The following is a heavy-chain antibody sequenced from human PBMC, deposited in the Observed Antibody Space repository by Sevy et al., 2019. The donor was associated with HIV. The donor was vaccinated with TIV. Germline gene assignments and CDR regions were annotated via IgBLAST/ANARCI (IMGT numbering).Heavy chain of an antibody. CDR1: GFTFSNYW. V-gene: IGHV3-7*03. Sequence: GGLRLSCAASGFTFSNYWMSWVRQAPGKGLEWVANIKEDGSENYYVDSVKGRFTISRDNAKNSLYLQMNSLRAEDTAVYYCARVGGCSSTSCFAYWFDPWGQGTLVTVSS. D-gene: IGHD2-2*01. CDR3: ARVGGCSSTSCFAYWFDP. CDR2: IKEDGSEN. J-gene: IGHJ5*02.